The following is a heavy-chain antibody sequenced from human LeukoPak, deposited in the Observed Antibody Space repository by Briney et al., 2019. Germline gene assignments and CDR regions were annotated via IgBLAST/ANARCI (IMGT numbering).Heavy chain of an antibody. V-gene: IGHV1-24*01. CDR1: GYTLTKLS. Sequence: ASVKVPCKVSGYTLTKLSMNWVRQAPGKGVERRGGFDPEDGETSYAQKFQGRVTMNKDTSTDTAYMELSSLRSEDTAVYYCATDFYYWGQGTLVTVSS. D-gene: IGHD2/OR15-2a*01. CDR3: ATDFYY. J-gene: IGHJ4*02. CDR2: FDPEDGET.